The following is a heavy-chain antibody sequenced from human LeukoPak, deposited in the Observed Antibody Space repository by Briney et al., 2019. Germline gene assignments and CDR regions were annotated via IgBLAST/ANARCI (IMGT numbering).Heavy chain of an antibody. V-gene: IGHV4-38-2*02. CDR1: GYSISSGYY. J-gene: IGHJ4*02. D-gene: IGHD4-17*01. CDR3: ARVEYGDYVDY. CDR2: IYHSGST. Sequence: SETLSLTCTVSGYSISSGYYWGWIRQPPGKGLEWIGSIYHSGSTYYNPSLKSRVTISVDTSKNQFSLKLSSVTAADTAVYYCARVEYGDYVDYWGQGTLVTVSS.